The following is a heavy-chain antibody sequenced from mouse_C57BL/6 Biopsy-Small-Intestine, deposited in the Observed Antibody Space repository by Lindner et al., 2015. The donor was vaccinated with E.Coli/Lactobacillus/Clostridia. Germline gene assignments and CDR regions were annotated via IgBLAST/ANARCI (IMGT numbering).Heavy chain of an antibody. V-gene: IGHV14-2*01. D-gene: IGHD1-1*01. J-gene: IGHJ2*01. CDR1: GFNIKDYY. Sequence: VQLQESGADLVKPGASVKLSCTASGFNIKDYYIHWVKQKTDQGLEWIGRIDPGDGESKYAPKSQDMATITADTSSNTAYLQLSSLTSEASAVYYCAREFITTLGYYFDYWGHGTTLTVSS. CDR2: IDPGDGES. CDR3: AREFITTLGYYFDY.